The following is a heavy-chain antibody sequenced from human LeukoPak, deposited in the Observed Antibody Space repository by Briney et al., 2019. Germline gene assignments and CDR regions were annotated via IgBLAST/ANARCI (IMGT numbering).Heavy chain of an antibody. CDR2: ISYDGSNK. CDR1: GFTFSSYA. J-gene: IGHJ4*02. Sequence: PGGSLRLSCAASGFTFSSYAMHWVRQAPGKGLEGVAVISYDGSNKYYADSVKGRFTISRDNSKNTLYLQMNSLRAEDTAVYYCARDLPPGIAAAGIEGTFDYWGQGTLVTVSS. D-gene: IGHD6-13*01. V-gene: IGHV3-30-3*01. CDR3: ARDLPPGIAAAGIEGTFDY.